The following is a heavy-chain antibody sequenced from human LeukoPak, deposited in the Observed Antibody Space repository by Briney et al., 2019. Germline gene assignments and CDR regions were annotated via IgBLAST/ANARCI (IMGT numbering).Heavy chain of an antibody. CDR1: GGSISSSSYY. V-gene: IGHV4-39*01. CDR2: IYYTGST. D-gene: IGHD3-9*01. Sequence: PSETLSLTCTVSGGSISSSSYYWGWIRQPPGKGLEWIGIIYYTGSTYYNPSPKSRVTISVDTSKNQFSLKLSSVTAADTTVYYCARAVVTGRVLDYWGQGILVTVSS. J-gene: IGHJ4*02. CDR3: ARAVVTGRVLDY.